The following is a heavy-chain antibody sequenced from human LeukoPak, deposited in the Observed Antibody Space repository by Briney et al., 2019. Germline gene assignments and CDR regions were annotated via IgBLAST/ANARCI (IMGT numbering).Heavy chain of an antibody. CDR2: ISSRSSYK. D-gene: IGHD3-22*01. CDR3: AREGTMISSFDY. V-gene: IGHV3-21*06. CDR1: RFTFSSYS. Sequence: PGGSLRLSCAASRFTFSSYSMNWIRQAPGKGLEWVSAISSRSSYKYYADSVKGRFTVSRDNAKNSLYLEMNSLRVDDTAVYYCAREGTMISSFDYWDQGTLVTVSS. J-gene: IGHJ4*02.